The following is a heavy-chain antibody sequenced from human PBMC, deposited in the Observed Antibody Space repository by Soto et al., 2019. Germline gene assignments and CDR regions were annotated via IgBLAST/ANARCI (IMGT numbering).Heavy chain of an antibody. V-gene: IGHV4-30-2*01. D-gene: IGHD6-6*01. CDR1: GGSISSGGYS. CDR2: IYHSGST. J-gene: IGHJ5*02. Sequence: SETLSVTCAVSGGSISSGGYSWSWIRQPPGKGLEWIGYIYHSGSTYYNPSLKSRVTISVDRSKNQFSLKLSSVTAADTAVYYCARVKGEQLVRWWFDPWGQGTLVTVSS. CDR3: ARVKGEQLVRWWFDP.